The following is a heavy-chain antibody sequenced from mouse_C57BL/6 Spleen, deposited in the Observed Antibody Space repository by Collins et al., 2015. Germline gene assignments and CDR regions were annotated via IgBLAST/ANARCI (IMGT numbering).Heavy chain of an antibody. CDR3: ARYDGYYFSWFAY. D-gene: IGHD2-3*01. V-gene: IGHV3-6*01. CDR1: GYSITSGYY. CDR2: ISYDGSN. J-gene: IGHJ3*01. Sequence: DVQLQESGPGLVKPSQSLSLTCSVTGYSITSGYYWNWIRQFPGNKLEWMGYISYDGSNNYKPSLKNRISITRDTSKNQFFLKLNSATTEDTATYYCARYDGYYFSWFAYWGQGTLVTVSA.